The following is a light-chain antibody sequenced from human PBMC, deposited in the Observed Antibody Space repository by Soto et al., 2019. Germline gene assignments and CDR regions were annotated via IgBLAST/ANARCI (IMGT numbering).Light chain of an antibody. J-gene: IGKJ4*01. CDR2: DAS. Sequence: IQMNQSPSSLSASVGDRVTITCQASQDIFHYLNWYQQKPGKAPKLLIYDASNLEAGVQSSFSGSGSGTVFTFTISSLQPEDIATYYCQQYHNLPLTFGGGTKVQIK. CDR3: QQYHNLPLT. CDR1: QDIFHY. V-gene: IGKV1-33*01.